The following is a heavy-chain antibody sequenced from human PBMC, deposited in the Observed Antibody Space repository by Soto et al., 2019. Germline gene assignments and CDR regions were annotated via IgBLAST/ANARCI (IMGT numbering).Heavy chain of an antibody. J-gene: IGHJ3*02. D-gene: IGHD5-12*01. CDR3: ASGGYAYDAFDI. CDR2: IYYSRST. Sequence: PSETLSLTCTVSGGSISSYYWSWIRQPPGKGLEWIGYIYYSRSTNYNPSLKSRVTISVDTSKNQFSLKLSSVTAADTAVYYCASGGYAYDAFDIWGQGTMVTVSS. CDR1: GGSISSYY. V-gene: IGHV4-59*08.